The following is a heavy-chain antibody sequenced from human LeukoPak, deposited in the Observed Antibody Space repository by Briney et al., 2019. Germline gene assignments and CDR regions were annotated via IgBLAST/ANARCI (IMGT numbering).Heavy chain of an antibody. J-gene: IGHJ4*02. CDR1: GFTFNSYA. D-gene: IGHD1-1*01. CDR2: ISGGGGRT. V-gene: IGHV3-23*01. CDR3: AKFRGSERTAIDS. Sequence: GGSLRLSCAASGFTFNSYAMSWVRQAPGKGLEWASTISGGGGRTWYADSAKGRFTISRDNSKNTVDVQLNSLRAEDTAVYYCAKFRGSERTAIDSWGQGTLVTVSS.